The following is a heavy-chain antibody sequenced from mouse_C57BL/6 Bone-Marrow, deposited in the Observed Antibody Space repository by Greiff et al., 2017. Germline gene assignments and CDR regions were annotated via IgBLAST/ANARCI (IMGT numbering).Heavy chain of an antibody. V-gene: IGHV5-2*01. J-gene: IGHJ3*01. Sequence: EVQLQESGGGLVQPGESLKLSCESNEYEFPSHDMSWVRKTPEKRLEFVAAINSDGGSTYYPDTIERLFIISIDNTKNTLYLQLRSLKSEDTALYDCARIYYYGRSDTAWFAYWGQGTLVTVSA. CDR2: INSDGGST. D-gene: IGHD1-1*01. CDR1: EYEFPSHD. CDR3: ARIYYYGRSDTAWFAY.